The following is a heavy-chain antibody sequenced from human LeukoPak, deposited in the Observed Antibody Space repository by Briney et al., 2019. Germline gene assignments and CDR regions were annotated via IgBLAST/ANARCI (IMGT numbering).Heavy chain of an antibody. Sequence: GGSLRLSCAASGFTFSTFWMTWVRQAPGKGLEWVANIKEDGSEKYYVDSLKGRFTISRDNAKNSLYLQMNSLRAEDTAVYYCARMKGCSSTTCYFAIYWGQGTLVTVSS. D-gene: IGHD2-2*01. J-gene: IGHJ4*02. V-gene: IGHV3-7*05. CDR2: IKEDGSEK. CDR1: GFTFSTFW. CDR3: ARMKGCSSTTCYFAIY.